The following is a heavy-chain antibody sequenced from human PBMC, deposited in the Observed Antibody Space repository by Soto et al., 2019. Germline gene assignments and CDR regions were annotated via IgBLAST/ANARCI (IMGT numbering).Heavy chain of an antibody. CDR1: GFTFSTYD. CDR2: ITSGSSAM. V-gene: IGHV3-48*01. J-gene: IGHJ4*02. Sequence: EVQLVESGGGLVQPGGSLRLSCAASGFTFSTYDMNWVRQAPGKGLEWVSYITSGSSAMLYADSVKGRFTISRDNANNSLFLQMNSLTAEDTAVYYCARDLSGMTDFDLWGQGTLVTVSS. CDR3: ARDLSGMTDFDL. D-gene: IGHD1-26*01.